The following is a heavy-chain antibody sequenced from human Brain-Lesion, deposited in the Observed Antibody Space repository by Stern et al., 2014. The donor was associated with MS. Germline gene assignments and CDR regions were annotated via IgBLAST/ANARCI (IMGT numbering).Heavy chain of an antibody. Sequence: QLQLQESGPGLVKPSETLSLTCTVAGGSVSSTSSAWAWIRQPPGKGLEWIGTIYYSGNTYYSPSLKSRLTLSQDPSKNQFSLQRGSVTAADTAVYYCAGEEDIRYCSGGSCTGNWFDPWGQGTLVTVSS. J-gene: IGHJ5*02. V-gene: IGHV4-39*01. CDR3: AGEEDIRYCSGGSCTGNWFDP. D-gene: IGHD2-15*01. CDR2: IYYSGNT. CDR1: GGSVSSTSSA.